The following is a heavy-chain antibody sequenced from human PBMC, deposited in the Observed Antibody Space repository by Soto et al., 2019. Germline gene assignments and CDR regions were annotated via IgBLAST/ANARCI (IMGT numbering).Heavy chain of an antibody. CDR2: IYPGDSDT. CDR1: GDSCTSYW. Sequence: PREALKISCKCSGDSCTSYWIGWFLQMPGKGLEWMGIIYPGDSDTRYSPSFQGQVTISADKSISTAYLQWSSLKASDTAMYSCARQPTTVTTPDYWGQGTLVTVSS. J-gene: IGHJ4*02. CDR3: ARQPTTVTTPDY. V-gene: IGHV5-51*01. D-gene: IGHD4-4*01.